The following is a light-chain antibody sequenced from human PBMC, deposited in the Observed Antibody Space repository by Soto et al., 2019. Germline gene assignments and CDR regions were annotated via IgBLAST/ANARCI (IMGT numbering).Light chain of an antibody. CDR3: QQYKNWPWT. Sequence: EIVMTQSPATLSVSPGERATLSCRASQTVSSNLAWYQQKPGQAPRLLIYGASTRATGIPARFSGSGSGTEFTITISSLQSEDFAVYYCQQYKNWPWTFGQGNKVEIK. CDR2: GAS. J-gene: IGKJ1*01. CDR1: QTVSSN. V-gene: IGKV3-15*01.